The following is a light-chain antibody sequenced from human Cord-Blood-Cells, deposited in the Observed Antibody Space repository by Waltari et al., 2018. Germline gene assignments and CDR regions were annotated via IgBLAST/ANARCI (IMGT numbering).Light chain of an antibody. Sequence: DILMTQSPSSLSASVGDRVTITCRASQSISSYLNWYQQKPGKAPKLLIYAASSLQSGVPSRFSGSGSGTDFTLTISSLQPEDFATYYCQQSYRTFGQGTKVEIK. CDR3: QQSYRT. CDR2: AAS. V-gene: IGKV1-39*01. CDR1: QSISSY. J-gene: IGKJ1*01.